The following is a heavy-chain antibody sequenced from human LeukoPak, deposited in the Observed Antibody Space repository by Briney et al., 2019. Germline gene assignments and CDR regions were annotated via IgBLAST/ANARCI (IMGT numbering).Heavy chain of an antibody. J-gene: IGHJ3*02. CDR3: ARDRASSSWNAFDI. V-gene: IGHV1-18*01. CDR2: ISAYNGNT. D-gene: IGHD6-13*01. CDR1: GYTLTELS. Sequence: GASVKVSCKVSGYTLTELSMHWVRQAPGQGLEWMGWISAYNGNTNYAQKLQGRVTMTTDTSTSTAYMELRSLRSDDTAVYYCARDRASSSWNAFDIWGQGTMVTVSS.